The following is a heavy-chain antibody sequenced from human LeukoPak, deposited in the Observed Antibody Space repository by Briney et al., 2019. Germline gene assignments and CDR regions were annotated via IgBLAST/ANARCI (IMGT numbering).Heavy chain of an antibody. J-gene: IGHJ6*04. V-gene: IGHV3-11*01. CDR3: TRDPRLCDY. CDR1: GFTSRDFY. D-gene: IGHD4-11*01. CDR2: IGPSGTIM. Sequence: GGSLRLSCAASGFTSRDFYMTWIRQAPGKGLEWVAYIGPSGTIMNYADSVKGRFTVSRDNAENSLYLHMNSLRAEDTAVYYCTRDPRLCDYWGNGTTVTVSS.